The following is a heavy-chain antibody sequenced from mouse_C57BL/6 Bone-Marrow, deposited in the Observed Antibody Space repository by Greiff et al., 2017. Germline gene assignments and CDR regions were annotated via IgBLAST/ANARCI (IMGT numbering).Heavy chain of an antibody. CDR2: INPSSGYT. CDR1: GYTFTSYW. CDR3: ARAPYSNVFDD. J-gene: IGHJ2*01. D-gene: IGHD2-5*01. V-gene: IGHV1-7*01. Sequence: QVQLQQSGAELAKPGASVKLSCKASGYTFTSYWMHWVKQRPGQGLEWIGYINPSSGYTKYNQKFKYKATLTADKSSSTAYMQLSSLTYEDAAVFDCARAPYSNVFDDWGQGTTLTVSS.